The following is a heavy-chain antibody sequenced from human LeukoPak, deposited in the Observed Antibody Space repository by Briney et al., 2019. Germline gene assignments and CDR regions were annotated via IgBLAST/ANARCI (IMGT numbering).Heavy chain of an antibody. J-gene: IGHJ4*02. V-gene: IGHV3-23*01. D-gene: IGHD5-18*01. CDR3: AKARTAMDPY. Sequence: GGSLRLSCAASGFTVSSNYMSWVRQAPEKGLEWVSAISGSGGSTYYADSVKGRFTISRDNSKNTLYLQMNSLRAEDTAVYYCAKARTAMDPYWGQGTLVTVSS. CDR2: ISGSGGST. CDR1: GFTVSSNY.